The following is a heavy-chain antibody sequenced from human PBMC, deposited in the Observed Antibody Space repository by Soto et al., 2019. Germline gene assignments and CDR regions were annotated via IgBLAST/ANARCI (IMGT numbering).Heavy chain of an antibody. J-gene: IGHJ4*02. V-gene: IGHV1-2*02. Sequence: ASVKVSCKTSGYTFTGHHIHWVRQAPGQGLEWMGWINPISGGTKYREKFQGRVSITRDKSSSTAYMELSSLTSDDSAVYYCAKDGRDCSGGSCPQGHWGQGTLVTVSS. CDR1: GYTFTGHH. CDR2: INPISGGT. D-gene: IGHD2-15*01. CDR3: AKDGRDCSGGSCPQGH.